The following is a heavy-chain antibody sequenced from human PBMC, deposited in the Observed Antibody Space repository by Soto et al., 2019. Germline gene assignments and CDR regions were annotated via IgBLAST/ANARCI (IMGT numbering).Heavy chain of an antibody. CDR1: GFTFSSNA. CDR3: ARDSGYGSGASVNHYLDY. V-gene: IGHV3-23*01. J-gene: IGHJ4*01. D-gene: IGHD3-10*01. CDR2: VSGSGSST. Sequence: AGGSVRLSWGRGFTFSSNAMSWVRQAPGKGLEWVSTVSGSGSSTSYADSVKGRFTISRDNSKNSLYPQMDSLRAEDTAVYYCARDSGYGSGASVNHYLDYWGHGTLVTVSS.